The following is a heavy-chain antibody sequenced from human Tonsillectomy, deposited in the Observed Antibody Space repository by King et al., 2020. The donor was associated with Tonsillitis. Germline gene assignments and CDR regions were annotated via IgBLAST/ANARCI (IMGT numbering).Heavy chain of an antibody. CDR2: IYPGDSDT. D-gene: IGHD6-6*01. Sequence: VQLVESGAEVKKPGESLKISCMGSGYSFSTYWIGWGRQKPGKGLEWMGIIYPGDSDTRYSPSFQGQVTFSVDKSISTAYLQWNSLKASDTAMYYCARRSKFDWYFDLWGRGTLVTVSS. CDR3: ARRSKFDWYFDL. J-gene: IGHJ2*01. CDR1: GYSFSTYW. V-gene: IGHV5-51*03.